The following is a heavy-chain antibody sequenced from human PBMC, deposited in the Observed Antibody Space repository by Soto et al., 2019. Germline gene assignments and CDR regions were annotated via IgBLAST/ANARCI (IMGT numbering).Heavy chain of an antibody. Sequence: AETLSLTCAVYGGSFSGYYWSWIRQPPWKGLEWIGEINHSGRTNYNPSLKSRVTISVDTAKKQFSLKLSCVTPADGAVYYCARGQNCGIALKWFDPLGQGTLVTVSS. D-gene: IGHD2-21*01. CDR1: GGSFSGYY. CDR3: ARGQNCGIALKWFDP. J-gene: IGHJ5*02. V-gene: IGHV4-34*01. CDR2: INHSGRT.